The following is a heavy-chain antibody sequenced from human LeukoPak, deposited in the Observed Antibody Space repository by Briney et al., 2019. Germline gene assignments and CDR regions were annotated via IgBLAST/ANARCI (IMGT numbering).Heavy chain of an antibody. J-gene: IGHJ4*02. CDR1: GFTFSSYA. V-gene: IGHV3-30-3*01. D-gene: IGHD3-22*01. CDR3: ARGSAMMAVY. CDR2: ISYDGSNK. Sequence: PGRSLRLSCAASGFTFSSYAMHWVRQAPGKGLEWVAVISYDGSNKYYADSVKGRFTISRDNSKNTLYLQMNSLRAEDTAVYYCARGSAMMAVYWGQGTLVTVSS.